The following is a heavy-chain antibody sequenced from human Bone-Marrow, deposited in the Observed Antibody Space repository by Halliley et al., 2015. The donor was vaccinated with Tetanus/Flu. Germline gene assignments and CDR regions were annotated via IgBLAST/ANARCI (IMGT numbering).Heavy chain of an antibody. CDR3: ARDLGGIDSSGYLDY. CDR2: VSYRGST. D-gene: IGHD3-22*01. J-gene: IGHJ4*02. Sequence: GYVSYRGSTNSIPSLKSRVTISVDTSKNQFSLKLSSVAAADTAVYYCARDLGGIDSSGYLDYWGQGTLVTVSS. V-gene: IGHV4-59*01.